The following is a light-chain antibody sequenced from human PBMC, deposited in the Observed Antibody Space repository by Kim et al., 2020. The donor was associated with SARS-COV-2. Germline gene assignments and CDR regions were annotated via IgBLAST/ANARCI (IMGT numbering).Light chain of an antibody. J-gene: IGLJ2*01. CDR1: SSNIGSNY. CDR3: ATWDDSLSGPV. V-gene: IGLV1-47*01. Sequence: ELTQPPSASGTPGQRVTISCSGSSSNIGSNYVYWYQQLPGTAPKLLISRNNQRPSGVPDRFSGSKSGTSASLAISGLRSEDEADYYCATWDDSLSGPVFGGGTKLTVL. CDR2: RNN.